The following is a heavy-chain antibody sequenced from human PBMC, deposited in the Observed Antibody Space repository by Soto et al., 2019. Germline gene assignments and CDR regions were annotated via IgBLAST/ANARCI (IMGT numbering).Heavy chain of an antibody. J-gene: IGHJ4*02. V-gene: IGHV3-23*01. Sequence: GGSLRLSCAACGFTFSTFAMNWVRQAPGKGLEWVSDISGNGGRTNYADSVKGRFTIFRDNSKNTLYLQMNTLRAEDTAVYYCAKERVTTTSFDYWGQGTLVTVSS. CDR1: GFTFSTFA. CDR3: AKERVTTTSFDY. D-gene: IGHD4-17*01. CDR2: ISGNGGRT.